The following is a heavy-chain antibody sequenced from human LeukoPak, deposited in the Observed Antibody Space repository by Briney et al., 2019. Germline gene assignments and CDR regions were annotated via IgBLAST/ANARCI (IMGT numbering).Heavy chain of an antibody. CDR1: GFTFSSYA. J-gene: IGHJ4*02. V-gene: IGHV3-7*01. Sequence: GGSLRLSCAASGFTFSSYAMSWVRQAPGKGLEWVATIEQDGNEKYYLDSVKGRFTISRDNAENSIYLHMNSLRVDDTAVYYCARASVWSGYLGYWGQGTLVTVSS. CDR2: IEQDGNEK. D-gene: IGHD3-3*01. CDR3: ARASVWSGYLGY.